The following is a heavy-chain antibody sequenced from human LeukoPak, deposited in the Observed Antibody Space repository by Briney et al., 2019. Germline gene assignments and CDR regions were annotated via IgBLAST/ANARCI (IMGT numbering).Heavy chain of an antibody. J-gene: IGHJ4*02. CDR2: ISYDGSNK. CDR3: ARERITMVRGAFDY. V-gene: IGHV3-30-3*01. Sequence: GSLRLSCAASGFTFSSYAMHWVRQAPGKGLEWVAVISYDGSNKYYADSVKGRFTISRDNSKNTLYLQMNSLRAEDTAVYYCARERITMVRGAFDYWGQGTLVTASS. CDR1: GFTFSSYA. D-gene: IGHD3-10*01.